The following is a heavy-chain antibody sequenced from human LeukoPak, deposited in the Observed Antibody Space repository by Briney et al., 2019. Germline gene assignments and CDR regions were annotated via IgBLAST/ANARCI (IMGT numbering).Heavy chain of an antibody. V-gene: IGHV3-7*01. CDR2: IKQDGSEK. CDR1: GFTFSSYW. D-gene: IGHD2-2*01. Sequence: GGSLRLSCGASGFTFSSYWMSWARQAPGKGLEWAANIKQDGSEKYYVDSVKGRFTVSRDNAKNSLYLQMNSLRAEDTAVYYCAREAGGSSHWGQGTLVTVSS. J-gene: IGHJ4*02. CDR3: AREAGGSSH.